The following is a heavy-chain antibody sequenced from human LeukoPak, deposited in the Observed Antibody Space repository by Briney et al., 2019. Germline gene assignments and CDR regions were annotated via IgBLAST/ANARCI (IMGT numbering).Heavy chain of an antibody. CDR3: ARGSSGWYVGYFDL. CDR1: GFTFSNYN. V-gene: IGHV3-48*04. CDR2: ISSSSSTI. D-gene: IGHD6-19*01. Sequence: GGSLRLSCAASGFTFSNYNINWVRQAPGKGLEWVSYISSSSSTIYYADSVKGRFTISRDNAKNSLYLQMNSQRAEDTAVYYCARGSSGWYVGYFDLWGRGTLVTVSS. J-gene: IGHJ2*01.